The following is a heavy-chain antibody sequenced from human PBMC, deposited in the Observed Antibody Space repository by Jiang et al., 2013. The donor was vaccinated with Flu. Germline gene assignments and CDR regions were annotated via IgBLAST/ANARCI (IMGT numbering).Heavy chain of an antibody. CDR1: GFTFSSSG. Sequence: GVVQPGTSLRLSCAASGFTFSSSGIQWVRQTPDKGLEWVGVIGSDGTAKFYADSLKGRLTLSRDNSRNTVYLQLTGLRAADTAVYYCARGSYNYWSDYCSHLDYWGQGTLVTVSS. J-gene: IGHJ4*02. D-gene: IGHD3-3*01. CDR3: ARGSYNYWSDYCSHLDY. CDR2: IGSDGTAK. V-gene: IGHV3-30*03.